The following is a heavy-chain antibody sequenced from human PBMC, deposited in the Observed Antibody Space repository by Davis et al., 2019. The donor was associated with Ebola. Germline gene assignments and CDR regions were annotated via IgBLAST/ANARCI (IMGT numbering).Heavy chain of an antibody. D-gene: IGHD3-10*01. J-gene: IGHJ6*02. V-gene: IGHV5-51*01. CDR2: IYPGDSAT. CDR1: GYFFATYW. CDR3: ARHFYGGLGGMDV. Sequence: GGSLRLSCRGSGYFFATYWIGWVRQMPGEGLEWMGIIYPGDSATTYSPSFEGQVTMSADKSTGTAYLQWSSLKASDTAMYYCARHFYGGLGGMDVWGQGTTVTVSS.